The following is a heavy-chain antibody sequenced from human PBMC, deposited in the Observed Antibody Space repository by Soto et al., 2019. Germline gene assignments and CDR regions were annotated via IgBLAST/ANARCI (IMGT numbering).Heavy chain of an antibody. CDR1: GGSISSGGYS. J-gene: IGHJ5*02. Sequence: SETLSLTCAVSGGSISSGGYSWSWIRQPPGKGLEWIGYIYHSGSTYYNPSLKSRVTISVDTSKNQFSLTLNSAAAADTAVYYCATDSAGRGPFDPWGQGILVTVSS. D-gene: IGHD3-10*01. V-gene: IGHV4-30-2*02. CDR2: IYHSGST. CDR3: ATDSAGRGPFDP.